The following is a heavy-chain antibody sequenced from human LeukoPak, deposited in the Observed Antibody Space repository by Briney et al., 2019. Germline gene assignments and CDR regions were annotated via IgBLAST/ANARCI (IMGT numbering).Heavy chain of an antibody. J-gene: IGHJ4*02. CDR2: INPNSGGT. CDR3: ARAYSGVLPYYFDY. D-gene: IGHD2-15*01. CDR1: GYTFTGYY. V-gene: IGHV1-2*02. Sequence: ASVKVSCKASGYTFTGYYMHWVRQAPGQGLEWMGWINPNSGGTNYAQKFQGRVTMTRDTSISTAYMELSRLRSDDTAVYYCARAYSGVLPYYFDYWGQGTLVTVSS.